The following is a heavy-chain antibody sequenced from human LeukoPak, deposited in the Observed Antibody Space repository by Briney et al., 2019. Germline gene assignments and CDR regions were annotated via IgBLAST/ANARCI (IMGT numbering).Heavy chain of an antibody. J-gene: IGHJ4*02. V-gene: IGHV5-51*01. D-gene: IGHD6-19*01. CDR2: IYPGDSDT. Sequence: GESLKISCKGSGYIFTNQWIGWVRQMPGKGLEWMGIIYPGDSDTRYSPSFQGQVTISADKSISTAYLQWSSLKASETAMYYCARGGMYSSGWYVPVGDYWGQGTLVTVSS. CDR3: ARGGMYSSGWYVPVGDY. CDR1: GYIFTNQW.